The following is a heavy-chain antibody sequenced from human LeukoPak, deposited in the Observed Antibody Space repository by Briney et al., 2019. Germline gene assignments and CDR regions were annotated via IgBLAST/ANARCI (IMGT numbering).Heavy chain of an antibody. CDR2: IYYSGST. V-gene: IGHV4-59*01. J-gene: IGHJ4*02. CDR1: GGSISSYY. CDR3: ARVAVDDYYFDY. D-gene: IGHD3-3*01. Sequence: SETLSLTCTVSGGSISSYYWSWIRQPPGKGLEWIGYIYYSGSTNYNPSLKSRVTISVDTSKNQFSLKLSSVTAADTAVYYCARVAVDDYYFDYWGQGTLVTVSS.